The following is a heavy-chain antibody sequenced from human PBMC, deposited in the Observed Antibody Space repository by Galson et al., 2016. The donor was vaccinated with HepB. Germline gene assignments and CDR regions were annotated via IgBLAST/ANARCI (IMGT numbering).Heavy chain of an antibody. CDR1: GFTFSSYS. D-gene: IGHD5-18*01. J-gene: IGHJ4*02. V-gene: IGHV3-21*01. CDR2: ISSSGSYI. CDR3: ASGYSYGYFYY. Sequence: SLRLSCAASGFTFSSYSMNWVRQAPGKGLEWVSSISSSGSYIYYADSVKGRFTLSRDNAKNSLYLQMNSLRAEDTALYYCASGYSYGYFYYWGQGTLVTVSS.